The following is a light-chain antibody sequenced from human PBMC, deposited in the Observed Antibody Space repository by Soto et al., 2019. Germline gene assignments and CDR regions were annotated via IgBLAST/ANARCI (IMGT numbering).Light chain of an antibody. Sequence: EILLTQSPGTLSLSPGERATLSCRASQSVSSSSLAWYQQKRGQAPRPLIYGASSRATGIPDRFSGSGSGTDFTLTISRLEPEDFAVYYCQHYGGSSIFGGGTKVDIK. CDR1: QSVSSSS. J-gene: IGKJ4*01. CDR3: QHYGGSSI. V-gene: IGKV3-20*01. CDR2: GAS.